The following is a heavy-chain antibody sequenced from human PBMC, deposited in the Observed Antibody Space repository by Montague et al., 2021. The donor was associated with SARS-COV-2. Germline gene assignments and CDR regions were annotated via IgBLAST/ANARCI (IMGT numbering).Heavy chain of an antibody. J-gene: IGHJ4*02. Sequence: SLRLSCAASGFTFSDYYMSWIRQAPGKGLEWVSYISSSSSNTNYADSVKGRFTISRDNAKNSLYLQMNSLRAEDTAVYYCARALDSSGCHEYYFDYWGQGTLVTVSS. V-gene: IGHV3-11*05. CDR2: ISSSSSNT. CDR3: ARALDSSGCHEYYFDY. CDR1: GFTFSDYY. D-gene: IGHD6-19*01.